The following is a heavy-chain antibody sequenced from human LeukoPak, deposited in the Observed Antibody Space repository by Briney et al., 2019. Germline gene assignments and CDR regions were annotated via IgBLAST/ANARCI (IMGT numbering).Heavy chain of an antibody. J-gene: IGHJ3*02. CDR3: AKDLVYDFWSGYSHRAFDI. Sequence: GGSLRLSCAASGFTFSSYAMSWVRQAPGKGLEWVSAISGSGGSTYSADSVKGRFTISRDNSKNTLYLQMNSLRAEDTAVYYCAKDLVYDFWSGYSHRAFDIWGQGTMVTVSS. V-gene: IGHV3-23*01. CDR2: ISGSGGST. CDR1: GFTFSSYA. D-gene: IGHD3-3*01.